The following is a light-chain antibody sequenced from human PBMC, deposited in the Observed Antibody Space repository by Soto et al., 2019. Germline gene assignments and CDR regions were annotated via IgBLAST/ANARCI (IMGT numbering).Light chain of an antibody. CDR2: EVT. CDR3: SSYTRSSSIHV. J-gene: IGLJ1*01. V-gene: IGLV2-14*01. Sequence: QSVLAQPASVSGATRQSITISCTGSSGDVGAYNFVSWYQHHPGRAPKLILYEVTTRPSGVSSRFSGSKSGNTASLTLAGLQADDAATAYCSSYTRSSSIHVFCTRTKVTLL. CDR1: SGDVGAYNF.